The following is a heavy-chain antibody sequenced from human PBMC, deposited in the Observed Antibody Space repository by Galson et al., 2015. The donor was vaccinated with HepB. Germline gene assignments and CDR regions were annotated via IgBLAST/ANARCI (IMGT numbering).Heavy chain of an antibody. D-gene: IGHD6-13*01. V-gene: IGHV3-21*01. CDR2: ISSSSSYI. J-gene: IGHJ3*02. CDR1: GFTFSSYS. Sequence: SLRLSCAASGFTFSSYSMNWVRQAPGKGLEWVSSISSSSSYIYYADSVKGRFTISRDNAKNSLYLQMNSLRAEDTAVYYCARVFRQQLAKDAFDIWGQGTMVTVSS. CDR3: ARVFRQQLAKDAFDI.